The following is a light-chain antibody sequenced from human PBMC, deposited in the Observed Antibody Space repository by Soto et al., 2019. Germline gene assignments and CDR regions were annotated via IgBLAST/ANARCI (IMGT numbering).Light chain of an antibody. CDR3: AAWNDTLKGPL. Sequence: QSVLTQPPSASGTPGQTVTISCSGSRSNVGRNAVSWYQQVPGMAPKLLVFATNKRPSGVPDRFSGSASGASASLAISGLQSEDEADYYCAAWNDTLKGPLFGGGTKLTFL. CDR2: ATN. CDR1: RSNVGRNA. V-gene: IGLV1-44*01. J-gene: IGLJ2*01.